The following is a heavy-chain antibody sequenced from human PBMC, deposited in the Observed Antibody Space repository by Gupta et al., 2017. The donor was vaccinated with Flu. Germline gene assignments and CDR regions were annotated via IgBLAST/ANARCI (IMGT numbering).Heavy chain of an antibody. Sequence: EVQLVESGGGSVQPGGSLRLSCVSSAFTLSSHDMSWVRQAPGRRLEWVSFISPSATIYYGDPVRGRFTISRDNAKNSLYLQMSGLRDEDTAVYYCARGHWDNWGQGTLVTVSS. V-gene: IGHV3-48*03. CDR2: ISPSATI. J-gene: IGHJ4*02. CDR3: ARGHWDN. CDR1: AFTLSSHD.